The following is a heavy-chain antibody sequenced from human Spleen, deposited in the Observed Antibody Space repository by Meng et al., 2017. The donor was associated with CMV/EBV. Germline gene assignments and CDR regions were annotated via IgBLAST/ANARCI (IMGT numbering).Heavy chain of an antibody. CDR3: ARGRLPYY. V-gene: IGHV4-39*07. Sequence: GSLRLSCSVSGGSISSSSYYWGWIRQPPGEGLEWIGSIYYIGSTDHNPSLRSRVIISVDTSKNQFSLTLKSVTVADTAVYFCARGRLPYYWGQGTLVTVSS. CDR2: IYYIGST. CDR1: GGSISSSSYY. J-gene: IGHJ4*02. D-gene: IGHD5-18*01.